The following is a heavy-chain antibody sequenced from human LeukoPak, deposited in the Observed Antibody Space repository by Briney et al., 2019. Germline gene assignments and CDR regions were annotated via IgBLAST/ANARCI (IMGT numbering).Heavy chain of an antibody. J-gene: IGHJ6*03. CDR3: ARGGRKRVPAATTTDYYYYMDV. CDR1: GYTFTSYD. Sequence: ASEKVSCKASGYTFTSYDINWVRQATGQGLEWMGWMNPNSGNTGYAQKFQGRVTMTRNTSISTAYMELSSLRSEDTAVYYCARGGRKRVPAATTTDYYYYMDVWGKGTTVTVSS. CDR2: MNPNSGNT. D-gene: IGHD2-2*01. V-gene: IGHV1-8*01.